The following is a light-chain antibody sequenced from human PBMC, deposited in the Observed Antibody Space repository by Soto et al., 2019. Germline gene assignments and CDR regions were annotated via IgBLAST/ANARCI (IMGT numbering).Light chain of an antibody. J-gene: IGKJ1*01. Sequence: EIVLTQSPGTLSSSPGERATLSCRASQSVSSNFLAWYQQKPGQTPRLLIYGASSRATGIPDRFSGSGSGIDFSLTISRLEPEDFAVYYCQQYGSSPTFGQGTKVEMK. V-gene: IGKV3-20*01. CDR1: QSVSSNF. CDR3: QQYGSSPT. CDR2: GAS.